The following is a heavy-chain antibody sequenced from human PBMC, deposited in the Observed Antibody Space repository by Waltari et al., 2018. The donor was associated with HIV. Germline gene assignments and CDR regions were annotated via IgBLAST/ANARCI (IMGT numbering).Heavy chain of an antibody. CDR2: VYYRGST. CDR1: GDSINSGGYY. V-gene: IGHV4-31*11. Sequence: QVQLQESGPGLVKSSQPLSLTCAVSGDSINSGGYYWAWIRQHPEKGLECIGFVYYRGSTFSNPSFKSRASMSVDSSKNQFSLRLTSLTAADTAVYYCARVVYWYFDLWGRGTLVTVSS. J-gene: IGHJ2*01. CDR3: ARVVYWYFDL.